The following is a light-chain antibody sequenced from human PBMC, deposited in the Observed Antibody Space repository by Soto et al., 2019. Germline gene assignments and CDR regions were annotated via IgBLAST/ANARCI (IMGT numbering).Light chain of an antibody. V-gene: IGKV1-39*01. J-gene: IGKJ4*01. CDR2: GAS. Sequence: DIQMTQSPACLSASVGDRVTITGGASQSINNYLSWYQKKPGKAPNLMIFGASTLQSGVPSRFSGSGSGTDFALTISSLQPEDFATYYCLQSYRTPLTFGGGTTGDIK. CDR1: QSINNY. CDR3: LQSYRTPLT.